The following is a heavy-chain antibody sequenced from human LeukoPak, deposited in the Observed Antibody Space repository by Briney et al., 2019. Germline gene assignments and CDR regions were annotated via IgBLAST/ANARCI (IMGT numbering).Heavy chain of an antibody. V-gene: IGHV3-33*01. J-gene: IGHJ6*02. CDR3: AREYCSGGSCYPYGMDV. CDR1: GFTFSSYG. Sequence: QPGRSLRLSCAASGFTFSSYGMHWVRQAPGKGLEWVAVIWYDGSNKYYADSVKGRFTISRDNSKNTLYLQMNNLRAKDTAVYYCAREYCSGGSCYPYGMDVWGQGTTVTVSS. CDR2: IWYDGSNK. D-gene: IGHD2-15*01.